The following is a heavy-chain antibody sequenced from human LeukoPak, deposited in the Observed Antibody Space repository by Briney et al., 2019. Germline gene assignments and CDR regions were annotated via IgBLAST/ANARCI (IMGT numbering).Heavy chain of an antibody. Sequence: ASVKVSCKASGYTFTGYYMHWVRQAPGQGLEWMGWINPNSGGTNYAQKFQGRVTMTRDTSISTAYMELSRLRSDDTTVYYCARARGSLTRTTRYAFDIWGQGTMVTVSS. J-gene: IGHJ3*02. V-gene: IGHV1-2*02. CDR3: ARARGSLTRTTRYAFDI. D-gene: IGHD2-2*01. CDR1: GYTFTGYY. CDR2: INPNSGGT.